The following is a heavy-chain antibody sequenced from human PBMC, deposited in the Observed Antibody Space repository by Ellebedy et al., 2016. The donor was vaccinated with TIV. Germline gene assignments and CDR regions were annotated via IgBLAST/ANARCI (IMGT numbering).Heavy chain of an antibody. V-gene: IGHV4-39*07. Sequence: MPSETLSLTCTVSGGSIPSPSYYWGWIRQPPGKGLEWIGAIHPSGSTHYNPSLKSRVTLSVDTSNNQFSLKVNSVTTADTAVYYCARNAFSSSWYQFDYWGLGTLVTVSS. D-gene: IGHD6-13*01. CDR3: ARNAFSSSWYQFDY. J-gene: IGHJ4*02. CDR1: GGSIPSPSYY. CDR2: IHPSGST.